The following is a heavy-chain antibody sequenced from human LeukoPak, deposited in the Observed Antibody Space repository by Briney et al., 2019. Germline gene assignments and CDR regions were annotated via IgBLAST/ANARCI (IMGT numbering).Heavy chain of an antibody. V-gene: IGHV4-59*08. D-gene: IGHD3-10*01. CDR3: ARREFGDFFDY. J-gene: IGHJ4*02. Sequence: SETLSLTCNVSGASISGYYWSWIRQPPGKGLECIGYIYSSGSTNYNPSLKSRVTISIDTSKSRFSLRLTSVTAADTAVYYCARREFGDFFDYWGQGTLVTVSS. CDR2: IYSSGST. CDR1: GASISGYY.